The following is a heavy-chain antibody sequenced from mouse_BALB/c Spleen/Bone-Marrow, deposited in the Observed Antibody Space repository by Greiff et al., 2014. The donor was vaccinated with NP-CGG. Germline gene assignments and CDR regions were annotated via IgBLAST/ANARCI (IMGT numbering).Heavy chain of an antibody. CDR2: IFPGDSTT. J-gene: IGHJ1*01. D-gene: IGHD1-2*01. Sequence: QVQLQESGVELVKPGASVKLSCKASGNTFTSYDINWVRQRPEQGLEWIGWIFPGDSTTKYNEKFKGKATLSTVKSSSTVHMQLSRLTSEDSAVYFCVRSRLRDWYFDVWGAGTTVTISS. V-gene: IGHV1S56*01. CDR3: VRSRLRDWYFDV. CDR1: GNTFTSYD.